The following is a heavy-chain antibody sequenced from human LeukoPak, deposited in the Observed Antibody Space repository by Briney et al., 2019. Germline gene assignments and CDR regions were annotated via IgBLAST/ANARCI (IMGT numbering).Heavy chain of an antibody. V-gene: IGHV4-31*03. D-gene: IGHD4-11*01. CDR3: ARRVQYYFDY. Sequence: SETLSLTCTVSGGPISSGSYYWSWIRQHPGKGLEWIGYIYYSGSTYYNPSLKSRVTISVDTSKNQFSLKLTSVTAADTAVYYCARRVQYYFDYWGQGTPVTVSS. CDR1: GGPISSGSYY. J-gene: IGHJ4*02. CDR2: IYYSGST.